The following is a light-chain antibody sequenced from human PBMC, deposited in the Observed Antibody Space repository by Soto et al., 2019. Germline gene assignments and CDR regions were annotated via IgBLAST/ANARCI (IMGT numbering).Light chain of an antibody. Sequence: QSVLTQPPSVSGAPGQRVTISCTGSSSNTGAGYDVHWYQQLPGTAPKLLIYGNSNRPSGVPDRFSASKSGTSASLAITGLQAEDEADYYCQSYDSSLSGVVFGGGTKLTVL. J-gene: IGLJ2*01. CDR1: SSNTGAGYD. CDR3: QSYDSSLSGVV. V-gene: IGLV1-40*01. CDR2: GNS.